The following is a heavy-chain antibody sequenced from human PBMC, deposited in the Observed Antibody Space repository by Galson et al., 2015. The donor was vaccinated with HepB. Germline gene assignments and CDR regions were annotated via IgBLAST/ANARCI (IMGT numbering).Heavy chain of an antibody. CDR1: GYTFTSYG. J-gene: IGHJ4*02. Sequence: SVKVSCKASGYTFTSYGISWVRQAPGQGLEWMGWISAYNGNTNYAQKLQGRVTMTTDTSTSTAYMELRSLRSEDTAVYYCARNRVVVITAGYFDYWGQGTLVTVSS. CDR3: ARNRVVVITAGYFDY. CDR2: ISAYNGNT. V-gene: IGHV1-18*04. D-gene: IGHD3-22*01.